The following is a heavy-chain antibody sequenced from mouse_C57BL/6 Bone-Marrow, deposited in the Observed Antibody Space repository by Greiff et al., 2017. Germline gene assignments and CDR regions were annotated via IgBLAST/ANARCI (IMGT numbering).Heavy chain of an antibody. Sequence: EVQVVESGGGLVQPGGSLKLSCAASGFTFSDYYMSWVRQTPEKRLEWVADISSGGGSTYYPDTVKGRFTISRDNEKNTLDLQRSRLKSEDTAMYYGACDGRGYYFCYWGRGTTLTVTS. V-gene: IGHV5-12*01. J-gene: IGHJ2*01. CDR2: ISSGGGST. CDR1: GFTFSDYY. CDR3: ACDGRGYYFCY. D-gene: IGHD2-3*01.